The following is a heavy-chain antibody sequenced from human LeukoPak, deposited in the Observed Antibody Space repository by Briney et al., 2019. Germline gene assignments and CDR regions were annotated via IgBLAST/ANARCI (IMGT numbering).Heavy chain of an antibody. D-gene: IGHD4/OR15-4a*01. CDR3: ASMVEKYYYGMDV. CDR1: GFTFSSYS. V-gene: IGHV3-21*01. Sequence: GGSLRLSCAASGFTFSSYSMTWVRQAPGKGLEWVSSISSSSSYIYYADSVKGRFTISRDNAKNSLYLQMNSLRAEDTAVYYCASMVEKYYYGMDVWGQGTTVTVSS. CDR2: ISSSSSYI. J-gene: IGHJ6*02.